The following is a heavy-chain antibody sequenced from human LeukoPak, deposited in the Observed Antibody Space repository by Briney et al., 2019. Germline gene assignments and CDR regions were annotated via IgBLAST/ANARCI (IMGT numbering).Heavy chain of an antibody. V-gene: IGHV1-46*01. CDR3: ARVRNYYDSSGYLSGFDY. Sequence: ASVKVSCKASGYTFTSYYMHWVRQAPGQGLEWMAIINPSGGSTTYAQKFQGRLTVTRDMSTTTVYMELAGLRSEDTAVYYCARVRNYYDSSGYLSGFDYWGQGTLVTVSS. CDR1: GYTFTSYY. J-gene: IGHJ4*02. CDR2: INPSGGST. D-gene: IGHD3-22*01.